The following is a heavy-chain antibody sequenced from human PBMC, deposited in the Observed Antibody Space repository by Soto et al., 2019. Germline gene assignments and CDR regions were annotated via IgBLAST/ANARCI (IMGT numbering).Heavy chain of an antibody. CDR1: GFTFSSYG. J-gene: IGHJ6*02. D-gene: IGHD6-13*01. CDR3: AKDLPAYSSSCYKYYGMDV. Sequence: LRLSCAASGFTFSSYGMHWVRQAPGKGLEWVAVISYDGSNKYYADSVKGRFTISRDNSKNTLYLQMNSLRAEDTAVYYCAKDLPAYSSSCYKYYGMDVWGQGTTVTVSS. V-gene: IGHV3-30*18. CDR2: ISYDGSNK.